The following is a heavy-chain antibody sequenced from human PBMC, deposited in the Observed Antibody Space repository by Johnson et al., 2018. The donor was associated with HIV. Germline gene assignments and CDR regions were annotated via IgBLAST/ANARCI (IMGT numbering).Heavy chain of an antibody. D-gene: IGHD3-3*01. Sequence: VQLVESGGGLVKPGGSLRLSCAASGFTFSNAWMSWVRQAPGKGLEWVGRIKSKTDGGTTDYAAPVKGRFTISRDNAKNSLYLQMNSLRAEDTAVYYCARDAPPYYDFWSGYFVGAFDIWGQGTMVTVSS. CDR3: ARDAPPYYDFWSGYFVGAFDI. CDR1: GFTFSNAW. J-gene: IGHJ3*02. V-gene: IGHV3-15*01. CDR2: IKSKTDGGTT.